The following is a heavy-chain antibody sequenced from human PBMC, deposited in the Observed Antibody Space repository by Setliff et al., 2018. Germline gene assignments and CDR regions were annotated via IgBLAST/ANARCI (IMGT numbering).Heavy chain of an antibody. Sequence: SETLSLTCTVSNGSVSTTSHYWGWVRQPPGKGLEWIGSVYYSGYTYYSPSLESRVAISVDTSKNQFSLEVNSVTAADTAVYYCARVDFTMLQGVLGHWGQGTLGTVS. CDR2: VYYSGYT. CDR3: ARVDFTMLQGVLGH. CDR1: NGSVSTTSHY. D-gene: IGHD3-10*01. V-gene: IGHV4-39*07. J-gene: IGHJ1*01.